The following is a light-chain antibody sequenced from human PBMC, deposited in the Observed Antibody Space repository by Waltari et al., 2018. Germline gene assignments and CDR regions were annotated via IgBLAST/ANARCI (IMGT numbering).Light chain of an antibody. V-gene: IGKV1-13*02. CDR3: QQFASYPLT. J-gene: IGKJ4*01. CDR1: QAISSA. CDR2: VAS. Sequence: AIQLTQSPSSLSASVGDRVTITCRASQAISSALTWYQQKPGRAPELLIYVASSLESGVPSRFSGSGSGTDFTLTISSLQPEDFATYYCQQFASYPLTFGGGTKVEIK.